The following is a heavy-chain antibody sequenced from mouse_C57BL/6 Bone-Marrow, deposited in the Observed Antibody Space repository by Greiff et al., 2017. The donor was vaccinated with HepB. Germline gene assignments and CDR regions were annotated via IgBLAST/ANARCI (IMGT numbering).Heavy chain of an antibody. Sequence: VKLMESGPELVKPGASVKISCKASGYAFSSSWMNWVKQRPGKGLEWIGRIYPGDGDTNYNGKFKGKATLTADKSSSTAYMQLSSLTSEDSAVYFCARFHDGSSYVWVQGTTLTVSS. D-gene: IGHD1-1*01. J-gene: IGHJ2*01. V-gene: IGHV1-82*01. CDR2: IYPGDGDT. CDR3: ARFHDGSSYV. CDR1: GYAFSSSW.